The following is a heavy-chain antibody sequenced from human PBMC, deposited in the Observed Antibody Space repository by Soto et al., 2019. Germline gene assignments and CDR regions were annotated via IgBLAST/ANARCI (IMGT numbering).Heavy chain of an antibody. Sequence: QVQLVQSGAEVKKPGSSVKVSCKASGGTFSSYAISWVRQAPGQGLEWMGGIIPIFGTANYAQKFRGRXXIXAXVSTSTAYRELSSLRSEDTAVYYCASDVIAAAGTAGWGQGTLVTVSS. J-gene: IGHJ4*02. CDR1: GGTFSSYA. CDR3: ASDVIAAAGTAG. V-gene: IGHV1-69*12. D-gene: IGHD6-13*01. CDR2: IIPIFGTA.